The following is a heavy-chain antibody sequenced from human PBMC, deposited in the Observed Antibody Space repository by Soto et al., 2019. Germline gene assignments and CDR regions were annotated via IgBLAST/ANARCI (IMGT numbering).Heavy chain of an antibody. CDR2: INTGNGNT. CDR1: GYSFTSHF. J-gene: IGHJ4*02. Sequence: QVQLVQSGAEVKKPGASMKVSCRTSGYSFTSHFIHWVRQAPGQRLEWMGWINTGNGNTRYSEKLEGRVTITTATSANTVYMELSSLRSEDTAVYYCARDRYYYYDTSGYYSYWGQGTLVTVSS. V-gene: IGHV1-3*04. D-gene: IGHD3-22*01. CDR3: ARDRYYYYDTSGYYSY.